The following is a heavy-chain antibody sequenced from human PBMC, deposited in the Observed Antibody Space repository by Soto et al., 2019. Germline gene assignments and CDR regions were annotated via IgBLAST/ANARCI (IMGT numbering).Heavy chain of an antibody. J-gene: IGHJ4*02. Sequence: GGSLRLSCAASGITFSSTAMHWVRQAPGKGLEWVAIIWYDGSKKYFADSVKGRFTISRDNSKNTVYLQMNSLKAEDTAVYYCARAPFTIYDTSGYYAYWGQGTLVTVSS. CDR2: IWYDGSKK. CDR3: ARAPFTIYDTSGYYAY. CDR1: GITFSSTA. V-gene: IGHV3-33*01. D-gene: IGHD3-22*01.